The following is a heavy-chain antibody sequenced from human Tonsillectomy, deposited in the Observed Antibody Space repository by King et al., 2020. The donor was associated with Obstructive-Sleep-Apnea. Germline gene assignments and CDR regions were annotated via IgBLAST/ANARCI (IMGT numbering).Heavy chain of an antibody. J-gene: IGHJ5*02. D-gene: IGHD2-15*01. CDR1: GFTFSNYA. V-gene: IGHV3-30*04. CDR2: ISEDGNNS. Sequence: VQLVESGGGVVQPGGSLRLSCAASGFTFSNYAMLWVRQTPGKWLEGVAVISEDGNNSHFPDSVKGRFTISRDNSKNSLYLQMNSLRAEDTALYYCAGGAVVGGTYWFDPWGQGTLVTVSS. CDR3: AGGAVVGGTYWFDP.